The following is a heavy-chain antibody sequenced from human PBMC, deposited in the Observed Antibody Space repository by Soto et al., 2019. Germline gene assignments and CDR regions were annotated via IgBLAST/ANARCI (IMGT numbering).Heavy chain of an antibody. CDR3: AREAILDYYYGMDV. D-gene: IGHD2-2*01. CDR1: GYTFTSYA. V-gene: IGHV1-3*01. J-gene: IGHJ6*02. CDR2: INAGNGNT. Sequence: QVQLVQSGAEVKKPGASVKVSCKASGYTFTSYAMHWVRQAPGQRLEWMGGINAGNGNTKYSQKFQGRVTITRDTSASTAYMELSSLRSEDTAVYYCAREAILDYYYGMDVWGQGTTVTVSS.